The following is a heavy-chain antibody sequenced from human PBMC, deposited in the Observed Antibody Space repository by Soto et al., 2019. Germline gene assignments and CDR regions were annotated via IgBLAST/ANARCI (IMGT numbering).Heavy chain of an antibody. D-gene: IGHD3-10*01. CDR1: GFDFSSYA. CDR2: ISGSGIDV. J-gene: IGHJ4*02. Sequence: PGGSLRLSCAASGFDFSSYAMNWARQAPGKGLEWVSGISGSGIDVYYADSVRGRFTISRDNSKNTIYLQVNSLRVEDTAMYYCVFCIRGGVETYYHYWGRGTLVTGSS. V-gene: IGHV3-23*05. CDR3: VFCIRGGVETYYHY.